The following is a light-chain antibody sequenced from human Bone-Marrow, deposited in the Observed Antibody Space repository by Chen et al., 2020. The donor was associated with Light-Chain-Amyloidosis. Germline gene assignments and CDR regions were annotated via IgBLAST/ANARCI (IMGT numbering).Light chain of an antibody. Sequence: QSALTQPASVSGSPGQSITISCTGTSSDVGGYNHVSWNQQHPDKATKLMIYEVTNLPSWVPDRFSGSKSDTAASLTISGLHTEDEAEYFCSLYTITDPLVFGSVTRVTVL. J-gene: IGLJ1*01. CDR2: EVT. V-gene: IGLV2-14*01. CDR1: SSDVGGYNH. CDR3: SLYTITDPLV.